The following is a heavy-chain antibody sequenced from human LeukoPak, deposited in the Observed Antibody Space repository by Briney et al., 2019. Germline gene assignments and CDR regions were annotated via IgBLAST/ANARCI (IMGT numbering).Heavy chain of an antibody. CDR3: ARRSSDDSSGYYSPHFDF. D-gene: IGHD3-22*01. V-gene: IGHV4-34*01. CDR2: IDHSGNT. Sequence: PSETLSLTCAVYGGSFSAYHWSWIRQSPGKGQEWIGEIDHSGNTKYNSSLKSRVTISVDTSRNQFTLRLSSVTAADTAVYFCARRSSDDSSGYYSPHFDFWGQGTLVTVSS. CDR1: GGSFSAYH. J-gene: IGHJ4*02.